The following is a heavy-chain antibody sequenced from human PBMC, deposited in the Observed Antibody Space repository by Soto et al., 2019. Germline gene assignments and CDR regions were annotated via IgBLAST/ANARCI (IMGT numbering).Heavy chain of an antibody. CDR1: GATFSTYP. CDR3: ARGGDGSGSESVFDV. V-gene: IGHV1-69*02. Sequence: QVHLVQSGAVVKKPGSSMTVSCKTSGATFSTYPITWVRQAPGQGLEWMGRTIPILAITDYAQKFQGRVTITADRSTTTAYMELTSLKFEDTAGYYCARGGDGSGSESVFDVWGQGTMVTVSS. D-gene: IGHD3-22*01. J-gene: IGHJ3*01. CDR2: TIPILAIT.